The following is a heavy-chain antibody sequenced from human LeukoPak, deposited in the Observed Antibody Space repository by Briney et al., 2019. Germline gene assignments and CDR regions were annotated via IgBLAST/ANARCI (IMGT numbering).Heavy chain of an antibody. Sequence: SETLSLTCAVYGGSFSGYYWSWIRQPPGKGLEWIGEINHSGSTNYNPSLKSRVTISVDTSKNQFSLKLSSVTAADTAVYYCARDVGATPGYFDYWGQGTLVTVSS. J-gene: IGHJ4*02. D-gene: IGHD1-26*01. V-gene: IGHV4-34*01. CDR2: INHSGST. CDR1: GGSFSGYY. CDR3: ARDVGATPGYFDY.